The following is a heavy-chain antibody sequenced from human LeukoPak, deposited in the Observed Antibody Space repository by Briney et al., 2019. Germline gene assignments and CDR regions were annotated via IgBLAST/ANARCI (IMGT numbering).Heavy chain of an antibody. CDR1: GFTFSSYS. J-gene: IGHJ5*02. Sequence: HAGGSLRLSCAASGFTFSSYSMNWVRQAPGKGLEWVSFISSSSSTIYYADSVKGRFTISRDNAKNSLYLQMNSLRAEDTAVYYCARGQRSVVVPAAMFIAKKYWFDPWGQGTLVTVSS. D-gene: IGHD2-2*01. CDR2: ISSSSSTI. CDR3: ARGQRSVVVPAAMFIAKKYWFDP. V-gene: IGHV3-48*04.